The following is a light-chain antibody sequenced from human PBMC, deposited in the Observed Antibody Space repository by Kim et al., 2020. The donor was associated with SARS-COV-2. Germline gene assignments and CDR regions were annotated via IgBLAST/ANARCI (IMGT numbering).Light chain of an antibody. CDR1: QSIDRD. CDR2: DSS. V-gene: IGKV3-15*01. J-gene: IGKJ1*01. CDR3: QHYQQWPTWT. Sequence: LMTQSPATLSVSLGNRATLSCRASQSIDRDLAWYQQKSGQPPRLLIYDSSTRAPGVPGRFSGSGSGTDFSLTINSLQSEDVAVYYCQHYQQWPTWTFGRGTKLEI.